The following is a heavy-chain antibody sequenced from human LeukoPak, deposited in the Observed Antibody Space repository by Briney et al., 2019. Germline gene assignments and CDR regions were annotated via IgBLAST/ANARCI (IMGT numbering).Heavy chain of an antibody. V-gene: IGHV3-74*01. J-gene: IGHJ4*02. Sequence: GGSLRVSCAASGFPFNSFWMHRVRQAPGKGLVWVSDMNEYSTTIRYADSVKGRFTISRDNAKSILYLQMNNLRAEDTAMYFCARGDVNPVDHWGQGTLVTVSS. CDR1: GFPFNSFW. D-gene: IGHD1-14*01. CDR3: ARGDVNPVDH. CDR2: MNEYSTTI.